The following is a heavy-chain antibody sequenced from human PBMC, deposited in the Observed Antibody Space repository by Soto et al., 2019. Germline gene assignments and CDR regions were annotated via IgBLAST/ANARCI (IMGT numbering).Heavy chain of an antibody. J-gene: IGHJ5*02. V-gene: IGHV4-34*01. Sequence: QVHLQQWGAGLLKPSETLSLTCAVYGGSFSDTYWNWFRQPLGKALGWIGEINHNTNTIYNPSITGRVTISVDTSKNHFSIKLTSVKAADTAVYYCARGVRSFRGCFDPWGQGNQVTVSS. CDR2: INHNTNT. D-gene: IGHD3-16*02. CDR3: ARGVRSFRGCFDP. CDR1: GGSFSDTY.